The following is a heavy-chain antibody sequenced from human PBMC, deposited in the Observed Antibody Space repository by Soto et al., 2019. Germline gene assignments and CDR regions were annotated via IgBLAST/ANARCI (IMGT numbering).Heavy chain of an antibody. D-gene: IGHD3-10*01. Sequence: AAVKVSCKASGYTFTGYYMHWVRQAPGQGLEWMGWINPKNGGRIYAQKFQGRVTMTKDTSISTAYMELSSLRSEDTAVYYCAREYHYGSGEGYYYYYGMDVWGQGTTVTVSS. J-gene: IGHJ6*02. CDR1: GYTFTGYY. V-gene: IGHV1-2*02. CDR2: INPKNGGR. CDR3: AREYHYGSGEGYYYYYGMDV.